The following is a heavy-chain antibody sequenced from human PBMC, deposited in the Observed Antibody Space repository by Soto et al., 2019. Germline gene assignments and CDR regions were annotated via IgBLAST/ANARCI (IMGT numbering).Heavy chain of an antibody. V-gene: IGHV3-21*01. D-gene: IGHD3-10*01. J-gene: IGHJ6*03. CDR2: ISSSSSYI. Sequence: PGGSLRLSCAASGFTFSSYSMNWVRQAPGKGLEWVSSISSSSSYIYYADSVKGRFTISRDNAKNSLYLQMNSLRAEDTAVYYCARVPIDSGSYYNWAELYYYYYMDVWGKGTTVTVSS. CDR1: GFTFSSYS. CDR3: ARVPIDSGSYYNWAELYYYYYMDV.